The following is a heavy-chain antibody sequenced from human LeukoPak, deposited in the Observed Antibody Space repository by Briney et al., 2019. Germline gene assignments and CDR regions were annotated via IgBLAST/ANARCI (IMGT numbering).Heavy chain of an antibody. Sequence: GSVKVSCKASGYTFTSYDINWVRQATGQGLEWMGWINTNSGNTGYAQKFQGRVTMTRNTSISTAYMELSSLRSEDTAVYYCARSGDYDSSGYAGSFDIWGQGTMVTVSS. CDR2: INTNSGNT. J-gene: IGHJ3*02. D-gene: IGHD3-22*01. V-gene: IGHV1-8*01. CDR1: GYTFTSYD. CDR3: ARSGDYDSSGYAGSFDI.